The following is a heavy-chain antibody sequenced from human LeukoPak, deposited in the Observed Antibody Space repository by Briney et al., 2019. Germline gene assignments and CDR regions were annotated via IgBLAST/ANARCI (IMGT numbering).Heavy chain of an antibody. CDR1: GGSISSSSYY. Sequence: SETLSLTCTVSGGSISSSSYYWGWIRRPPGKGLEWIGSIYYSGSTYYNPSLKSRVTISVDTSKNQFSLKLSSVTAADTAVYYCATVAGRDYWGQGTLVTVSS. D-gene: IGHD6-19*01. CDR3: ATVAGRDY. J-gene: IGHJ4*02. CDR2: IYYSGST. V-gene: IGHV4-39*01.